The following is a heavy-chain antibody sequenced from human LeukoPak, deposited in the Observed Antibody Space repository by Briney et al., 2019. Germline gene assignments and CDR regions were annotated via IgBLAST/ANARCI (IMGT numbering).Heavy chain of an antibody. CDR3: ARDFNDIVVVPAAIRGAAFDI. V-gene: IGHV1-24*01. CDR2: FDPEDGET. Sequence: GASVKVSCKVSGYTLTELSMHWVRQAPGKGLEWMGGFDPEDGETIYAQKFQGRVTMTEDTSTDTAYMELSSLRSEDTAVYYCARDFNDIVVVPAAIRGAAFDIWGQGTMVTVSS. D-gene: IGHD2-2*02. J-gene: IGHJ3*02. CDR1: GYTLTELS.